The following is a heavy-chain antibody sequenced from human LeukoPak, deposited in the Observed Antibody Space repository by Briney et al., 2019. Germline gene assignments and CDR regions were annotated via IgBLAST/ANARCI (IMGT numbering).Heavy chain of an antibody. V-gene: IGHV3-15*01. CDR3: TPVKGFWSGYYPFDY. J-gene: IGHJ4*02. D-gene: IGHD3-3*01. Sequence: GGSLRLSCAASGFTFSNAWMSWVRQAPGKGLEWVGRIKSKTDGGTTDYAAPVKARFTISRDDSKNTLYLQMNSLKTEDTAVYYCTPVKGFWSGYYPFDYWGQGTLVTVSS. CDR1: GFTFSNAW. CDR2: IKSKTDGGTT.